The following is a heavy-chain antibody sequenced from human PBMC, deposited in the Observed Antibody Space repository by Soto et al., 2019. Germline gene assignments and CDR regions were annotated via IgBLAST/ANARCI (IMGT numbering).Heavy chain of an antibody. V-gene: IGHV3-7*05. J-gene: IGHJ3*01. CDR3: AKDVIYCDGSVCYDVFDV. D-gene: IGHD3-22*01. CDR2: IKRDGRVK. Sequence: EVQLVESGGGLVQPGGSLRLSCVASGFTFSTYWMAWVRQAPGKGLEWVANIKRDGRVKNSADSVGGRFTISRDNAANSLYLRMNSLRGGDTAVYYCAKDVIYCDGSVCYDVFDVWGQGTMVAVSS. CDR1: GFTFSTYW.